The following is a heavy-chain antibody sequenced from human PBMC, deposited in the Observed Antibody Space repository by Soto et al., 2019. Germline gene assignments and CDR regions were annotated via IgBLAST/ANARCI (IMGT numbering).Heavy chain of an antibody. CDR1: GFTFSTYA. V-gene: IGHV3-23*01. Sequence: EVQLLESGGGLVQPGGSLRLSCAASGFTFSTYAMNWVRQAPGNGLEWVSAISGSGGRIHYADSVKGRFTISRDNSKKTLYLPMNSLRDEDTAVYHCVKGYWKGDVWGQGTTVTVSS. J-gene: IGHJ6*02. CDR2: ISGSGGRI. D-gene: IGHD1-1*01. CDR3: VKGYWKGDV.